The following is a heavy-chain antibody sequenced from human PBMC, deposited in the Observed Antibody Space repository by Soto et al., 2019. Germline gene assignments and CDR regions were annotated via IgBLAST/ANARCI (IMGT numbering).Heavy chain of an antibody. CDR3: AMVDNYVTPTPQDV. CDR1: GYIFVNYG. Sequence: QVQLVQSGDEMKKPGASVRVSCKASGYIFVNYGIAWVRQAPGQGLEWMGWISPYTCDTHSASKVQGRLTMTTDTSTSTAYMDLGSLSSDNTAVYYCAMVDNYVTPTPQDVWGQGTTGTVSS. D-gene: IGHD3-16*01. J-gene: IGHJ6*02. V-gene: IGHV1-18*01. CDR2: ISPYTCDT.